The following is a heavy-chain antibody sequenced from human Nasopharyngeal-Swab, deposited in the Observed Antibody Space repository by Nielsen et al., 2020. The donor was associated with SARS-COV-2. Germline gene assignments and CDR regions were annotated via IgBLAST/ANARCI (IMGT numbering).Heavy chain of an antibody. Sequence: GGSLRLSCAAPGFTFSSYEMNWVRQAPGKGLEWVSYISSSGSTIYYADSVKGRFTISRDNAKNSLYLQMNSLRAEDTAVYYCARDPTYYDFWSGYTDHPYFDYWGQGTLVTVSS. CDR3: ARDPTYYDFWSGYTDHPYFDY. J-gene: IGHJ4*02. D-gene: IGHD3-3*01. CDR1: GFTFSSYE. V-gene: IGHV3-48*03. CDR2: ISSSGSTI.